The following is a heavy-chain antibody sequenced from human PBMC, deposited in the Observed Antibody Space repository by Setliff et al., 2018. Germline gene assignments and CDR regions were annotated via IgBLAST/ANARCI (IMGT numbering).Heavy chain of an antibody. CDR1: GFTFSSYA. CDR3: AKEGAGYSSSSDRFDP. CDR2: ISRSGGST. D-gene: IGHD6-6*01. V-gene: IGHV3-23*01. J-gene: IGHJ5*02. Sequence: LRLSCAASGFTFSSYAMSWVRQAPGKGLEWVSAISRSGGSTYYADSVKGRFTISRDNSKNTLYLQMNSLRAEDTAVYYCAKEGAGYSSSSDRFDPWGQGTLVTVSS.